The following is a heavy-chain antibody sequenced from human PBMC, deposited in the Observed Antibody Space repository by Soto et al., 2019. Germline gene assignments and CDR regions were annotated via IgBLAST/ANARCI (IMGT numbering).Heavy chain of an antibody. V-gene: IGHV3-72*01. Sequence: EVQLVESGGGLVQPGGSLRLSCAASGFTFSDHYMDWVRQAPGKGLEWVGRIRKSTNSYTTEYAASVKGRFTISRDDSKNSVHLQINSLNTEDTAVYYCAIVPTVPGPLDYWGQGTMVTVSS. CDR3: AIVPTVPGPLDY. CDR1: GFTFSDHY. J-gene: IGHJ4*02. D-gene: IGHD6-19*01. CDR2: IRKSTNSYTT.